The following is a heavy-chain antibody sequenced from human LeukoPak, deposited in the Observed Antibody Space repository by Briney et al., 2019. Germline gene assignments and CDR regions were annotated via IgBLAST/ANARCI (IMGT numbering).Heavy chain of an antibody. Sequence: PGGSLRLSCVASGFTFTTYWMHWVRQAPGKGLVWVSRINGDGSNSNYADSVKGRFTISRDNARNTLYLQMNGLRAEDMAFYYCAKEAVDGTYFDYWGQGTLVTVSS. V-gene: IGHV3-74*01. J-gene: IGHJ4*02. D-gene: IGHD6-13*01. CDR2: INGDGSNS. CDR1: GFTFTTYW. CDR3: AKEAVDGTYFDY.